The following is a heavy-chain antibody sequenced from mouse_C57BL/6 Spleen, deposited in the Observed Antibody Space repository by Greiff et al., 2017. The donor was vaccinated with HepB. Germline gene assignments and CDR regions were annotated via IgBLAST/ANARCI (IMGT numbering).Heavy chain of an antibody. CDR2: IDPSDSET. CDR3: ARRRGGSSYYAMDY. J-gene: IGHJ4*01. V-gene: IGHV1-52*01. D-gene: IGHD1-1*01. CDR1: GYTFTSYW. Sequence: VQLQQPGAELVRPGSSVKLSCKASGYTFTSYWMHWVKQRPIQGLEWIGNIDPSDSETHYNQKFKDKATLTVDKSSSTAYMQLSSLTSEDSAVYYCARRRGGSSYYAMDYWGQGTTVTVSS.